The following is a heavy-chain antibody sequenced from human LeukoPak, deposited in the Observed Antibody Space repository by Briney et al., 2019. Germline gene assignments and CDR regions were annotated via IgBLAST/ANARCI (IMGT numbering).Heavy chain of an antibody. CDR1: GFTFSSYG. D-gene: IGHD6-6*01. CDR3: AKDREQLGYYYYYMDV. CDR2: ISYDGSNK. J-gene: IGHJ6*03. V-gene: IGHV3-30*18. Sequence: GGSLRLSCAASGFTFSSYGMHWVRQAPGKGLEWVAVISYDGSNKYYADSVKGRFTISRDNSKNTLYLQMNSLRAEDTAVYYCAKDREQLGYYYYYMDVWAKGTTVTVSS.